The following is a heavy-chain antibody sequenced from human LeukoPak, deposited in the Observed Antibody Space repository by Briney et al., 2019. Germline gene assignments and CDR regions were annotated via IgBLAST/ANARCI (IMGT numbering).Heavy chain of an antibody. CDR1: GYTFTSYG. CDR2: ISAYNGNT. J-gene: IGHJ4*02. D-gene: IGHD3-10*01. CDR3: ARCITMVRGVINYFDY. Sequence: ASVKVSCKASGYTFTSYGISWVRQAPGQGLEWMGWISAYNGNTNYAQKLQGRVTMTTDTSTSTAYMELRSLRSNDTAVYYCARCITMVRGVINYFDYWGQGTLVTVSS. V-gene: IGHV1-18*01.